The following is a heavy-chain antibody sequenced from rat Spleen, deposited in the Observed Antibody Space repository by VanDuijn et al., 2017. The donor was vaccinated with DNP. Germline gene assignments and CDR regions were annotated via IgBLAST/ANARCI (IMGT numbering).Heavy chain of an antibody. Sequence: EVQLVESGGGLVQPGRSLKLSCAASGFTFSDYYMAWVRQAPTKGLEWVASISYDGGSTSYRDSVKGRFTISRDNAKSSLYLQMDSLRSEDTATYYCARGGRSYFDYWGQGVMVTVSS. J-gene: IGHJ2*01. CDR1: GFTFSDYY. CDR3: ARGGRSYFDY. CDR2: ISYDGGST. D-gene: IGHD1-11*01. V-gene: IGHV5-20*01.